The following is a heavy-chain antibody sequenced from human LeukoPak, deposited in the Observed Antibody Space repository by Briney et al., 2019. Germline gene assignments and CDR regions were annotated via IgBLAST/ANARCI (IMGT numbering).Heavy chain of an antibody. D-gene: IGHD1-26*01. CDR1: GFTFSSYS. Sequence: ESGGSLRLSCAASGFTFSSYSMNWVRQAPGKGLEWVSSISSSSSYIYYADSVKGRFTISRDNAKNSLYLQMNSLRVEDTAVYYCARDRGSYRPIDYWGQGTLVTVSS. CDR2: ISSSSSYI. V-gene: IGHV3-21*01. CDR3: ARDRGSYRPIDY. J-gene: IGHJ4*02.